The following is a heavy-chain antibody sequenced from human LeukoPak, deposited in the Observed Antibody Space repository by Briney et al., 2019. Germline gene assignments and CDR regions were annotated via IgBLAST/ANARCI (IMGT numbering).Heavy chain of an antibody. V-gene: IGHV3-21*04. D-gene: IGHD5-12*01. CDR2: ISSSGSYI. Sequence: PGGSLRLSCAASRFTFSSYSMNWVRQAPGKGLEWVSSISSSGSYIYYADSVKGRFTISRDNAKNSLYLQMNSLRAEDAALYYCARGRYFGYDWEGAFDIWGQGTMVTVSS. CDR1: RFTFSSYS. J-gene: IGHJ3*02. CDR3: ARGRYFGYDWEGAFDI.